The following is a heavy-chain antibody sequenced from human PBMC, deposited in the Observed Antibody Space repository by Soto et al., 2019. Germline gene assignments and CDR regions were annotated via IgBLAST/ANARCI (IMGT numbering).Heavy chain of an antibody. D-gene: IGHD2-2*01. V-gene: IGHV4-59*03. CDR2: IYDSGNT. Sequence: VQLQESGPGLVKPSETLSLTCSVSGDSISSYFRNWIRQPPGKGLEWIGCIYDSGNTDYNPPLKSRVTMSLSTSKNQFSLNLSSVTAADTAVYYCVSSRAAIYGDAFDVWGQGTMVTVSS. J-gene: IGHJ3*01. CDR1: GDSISSYF. CDR3: VSSRAAIYGDAFDV.